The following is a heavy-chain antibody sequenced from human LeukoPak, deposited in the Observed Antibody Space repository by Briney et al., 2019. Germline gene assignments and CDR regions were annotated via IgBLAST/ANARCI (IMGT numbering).Heavy chain of an antibody. J-gene: IGHJ1*01. CDR2: ITSSGTTI. CDR1: GFTFRSYW. V-gene: IGHV3-11*01. CDR3: ARDGHYDILTGYFQD. D-gene: IGHD3-9*01. Sequence: GGSLRLSCAASGFTFRSYWMSWIRQAPGKGLEWVSYITSSGTTIYYADSVKGRFTISRDNAKNSLYLQMNSLRAEDTAVYYCARDGHYDILTGYFQDWGQGTLVTVSS.